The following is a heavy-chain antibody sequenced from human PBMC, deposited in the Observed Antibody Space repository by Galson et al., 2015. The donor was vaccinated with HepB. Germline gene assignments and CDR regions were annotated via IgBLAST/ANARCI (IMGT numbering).Heavy chain of an antibody. V-gene: IGHV3-15*01. D-gene: IGHD3-3*01. CDR2: IKSKTDGGTT. CDR3: TTGPLYYDFWSGYNDY. J-gene: IGHJ4*02. CDR1: GFTFSNAW. Sequence: SLRLSCAASGFTFSNAWMSWVRQAPGKGLEWVGRIKSKTDGGTTDYAAPVKGRFTISRDDSKNTLYLQMNSLKTEDTAVYYCTTGPLYYDFWSGYNDYWGQGTLVTVSS.